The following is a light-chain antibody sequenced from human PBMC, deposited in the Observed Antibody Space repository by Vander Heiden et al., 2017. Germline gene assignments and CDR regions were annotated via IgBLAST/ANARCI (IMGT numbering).Light chain of an antibody. CDR3: LLYYIDGREV. CDR2: DTT. CDR1: PGAVTSGHY. J-gene: IGLJ3*02. V-gene: IGLV7-46*01. Sequence: QAVVTQEPSLTASPGGTVTLTCGSSPGAVTSGHYPFWFQQKPGQAPRTLIYDTTNKHSWTPARFSGSLLGGKAALTLSGAQPEDEAEYYCLLYYIDGREVFGGGTKLTVL.